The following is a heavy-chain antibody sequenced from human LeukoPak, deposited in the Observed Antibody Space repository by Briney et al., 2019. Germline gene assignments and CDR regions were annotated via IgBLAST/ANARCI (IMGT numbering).Heavy chain of an antibody. J-gene: IGHJ4*02. CDR3: ARRSGRRYEY. D-gene: IGHD5-24*01. CDR1: GFTFRSYE. CDR2: ISSGAEST. V-gene: IGHV3-48*03. Sequence: PGGSLRLSCAASGFTFRSYEMNWVRHAPGRGLEWVSHISSGAESTVYPEVVKGRVTISRDNAKNSLYLQMNSLRVEDTGIYYCARRSGRRYEYWGQGVLVTVSP.